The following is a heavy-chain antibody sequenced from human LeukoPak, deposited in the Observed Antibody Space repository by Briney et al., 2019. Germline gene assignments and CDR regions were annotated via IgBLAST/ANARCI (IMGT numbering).Heavy chain of an antibody. J-gene: IGHJ5*02. CDR3: ARDQLDYDFWSGSNWFDP. CDR2: IKQDGSEK. Sequence: PGGSLRLSCAASGFTFSSYWMSWVRQAPGKGLEWVANIKQDGSEKYYVDSVKGRFTISRDNAKNSLYLQVNSLRAEDTAVYYCARDQLDYDFWSGSNWFDPWGQGTLVTVSS. D-gene: IGHD3-3*01. V-gene: IGHV3-7*01. CDR1: GFTFSSYW.